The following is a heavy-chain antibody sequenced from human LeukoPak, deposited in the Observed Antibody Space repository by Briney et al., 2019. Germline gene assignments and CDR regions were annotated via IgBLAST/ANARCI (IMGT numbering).Heavy chain of an antibody. CDR1: GYTFTGYY. J-gene: IGHJ5*02. Sequence: ASVKVSCKASGYTFTGYYMHWVRQAPGQGLEWMGWINPNSGGTNYAQKFQGRVTMTRHTSISTAYMALSRLRSHDTAVYYCARSPETAAQVNGFDPWGQGTLVTVSS. CDR2: INPNSGGT. D-gene: IGHD2-2*01. CDR3: ARSPETAAQVNGFDP. V-gene: IGHV1-2*02.